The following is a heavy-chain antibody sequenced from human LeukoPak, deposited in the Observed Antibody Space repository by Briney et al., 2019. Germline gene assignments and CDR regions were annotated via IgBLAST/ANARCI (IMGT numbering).Heavy chain of an antibody. CDR2: IWYDGRNI. CDR3: AREEWALQKGAFDI. CDR1: GFSFSSYG. V-gene: IGHV3-33*01. J-gene: IGHJ3*02. Sequence: GTSLRLSCAASGFSFSSYGMHWVHQAPGKGLEWVAIIWYDGRNIDYAESVKGRFTISRDNSKNTLYLQVNSLRAEDTAVYYCAREEWALQKGAFDIWGQGTLVTVSS. D-gene: IGHD1-26*01.